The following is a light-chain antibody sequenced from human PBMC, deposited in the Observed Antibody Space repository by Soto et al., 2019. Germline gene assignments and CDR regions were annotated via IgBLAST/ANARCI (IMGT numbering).Light chain of an antibody. CDR3: GTWDSSLSVVV. Sequence: QSVLTQPPSVSAAPGQTVTISCSGSSSNIGDNYVTWYQQFPGTAPKLLIYDNNERPSGIPDRLSGSKSGTSATLGITGLQTGDEADYYCGTWDSSLSVVVFGGGTKLTVL. CDR1: SSNIGDNY. J-gene: IGLJ2*01. CDR2: DNN. V-gene: IGLV1-51*01.